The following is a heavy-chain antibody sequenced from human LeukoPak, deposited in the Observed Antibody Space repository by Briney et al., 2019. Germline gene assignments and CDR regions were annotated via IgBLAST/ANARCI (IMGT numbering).Heavy chain of an antibody. D-gene: IGHD6-6*01. CDR1: GFTFDDYA. CDR2: ISWNSGRI. CDR3: VKALEYSSSSHYFDY. J-gene: IGHJ4*02. Sequence: TGGSLRLSCAASGFTFDDYAMDWVRQVPGKGLEWVSGISWNSGRINYADSVKGRFTISRDNAKNSLYLQMNSLRPEDTALYYCVKALEYSSSSHYFDYWGQGTLVTVSS. V-gene: IGHV3-9*01.